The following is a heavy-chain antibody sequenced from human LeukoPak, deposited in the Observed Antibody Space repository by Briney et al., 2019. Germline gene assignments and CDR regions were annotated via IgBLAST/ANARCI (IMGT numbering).Heavy chain of an antibody. J-gene: IGHJ4*02. Sequence: PSETLSLTCAVYGGSFSGYYWSWIRQPPGKGLEWIGEINHSGSTNYNPSLKSRVTISVDTSKNQFSLKLSSVTAADTAVYYCARGRAGYYYGSGSSVGPYYFDYWGQGTLVTVSS. CDR2: INHSGST. D-gene: IGHD3-10*01. V-gene: IGHV4-34*01. CDR3: ARGRAGYYYGSGSSVGPYYFDY. CDR1: GGSFSGYY.